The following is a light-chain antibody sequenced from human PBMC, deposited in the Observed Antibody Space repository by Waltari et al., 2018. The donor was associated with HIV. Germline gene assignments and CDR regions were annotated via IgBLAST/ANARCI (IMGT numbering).Light chain of an antibody. CDR1: SSNLGNNY. Sequence: QSVLTQPPSVSAAPGQTVTISCSGSSSNLGNNYVSWYQQVPGTAPKLLIFENNERPPGIPDRFSGSKSGTSATLGITALQTGDEADYYCGTWDNSLSGVVFGGGTKLTVL. V-gene: IGLV1-51*02. CDR3: GTWDNSLSGVV. J-gene: IGLJ2*01. CDR2: ENN.